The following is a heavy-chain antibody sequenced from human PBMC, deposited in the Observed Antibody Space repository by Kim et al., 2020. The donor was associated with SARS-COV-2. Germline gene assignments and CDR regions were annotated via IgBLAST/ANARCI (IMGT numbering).Heavy chain of an antibody. D-gene: IGHD2-15*01. Sequence: GGSLRLSCAASGFTFSSYAMHWVRQAPGKGLEWVAVISYDGSNKYYADSVKGRFTISRDNSKNTLYLQMNSLRAEDTAVYYCARGGPYCSGGSCYVHFQ. CDR3: ARGGPYCSGGSCYVHFQ. CDR2: ISYDGSNK. CDR1: GFTFSSYA. V-gene: IGHV3-30-3*01. J-gene: IGHJ1*01.